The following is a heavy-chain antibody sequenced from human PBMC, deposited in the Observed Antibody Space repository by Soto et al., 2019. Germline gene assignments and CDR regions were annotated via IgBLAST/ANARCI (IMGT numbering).Heavy chain of an antibody. Sequence: ASVKVSCKASGYTFTSYGISWVRQAPGQGLEWMGWISAYNGNTNYAQKLQGRVTMTTDTSTSTAYMELRSLRSDDTAVYYRARKEGSSWYYYYGMDVWGQGTTVTVSS. D-gene: IGHD6-13*01. V-gene: IGHV1-18*01. J-gene: IGHJ6*02. CDR1: GYTFTSYG. CDR3: ARKEGSSWYYYYGMDV. CDR2: ISAYNGNT.